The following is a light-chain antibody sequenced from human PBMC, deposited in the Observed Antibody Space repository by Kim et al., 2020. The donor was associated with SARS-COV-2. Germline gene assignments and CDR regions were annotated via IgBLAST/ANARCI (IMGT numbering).Light chain of an antibody. V-gene: IGLV3-21*04. J-gene: IGLJ2*01. CDR3: QVWHSSTDHRV. CDR1: NIGTKS. CDR2: YDS. Sequence: SYELTQPPSASVAPGETARITCGGNNIGTKSVHWYQQKPGQAPVLVIYYDSDRPSGIPERFSGSNSGNTATLTISRVEAGDEADYYCQVWHSSTDHRVFG.